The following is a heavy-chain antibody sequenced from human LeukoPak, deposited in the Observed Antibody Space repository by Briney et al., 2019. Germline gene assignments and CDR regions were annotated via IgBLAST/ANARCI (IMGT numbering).Heavy chain of an antibody. D-gene: IGHD2/OR15-2a*01. J-gene: IGHJ4*02. CDR1: GFSFADAW. Sequence: GGSLRLSCAASGFSFADAWMAWVRQAPGRGLEWLGRIKGESDGATTDLAAPVKGRFSISRDDSKNTLYLQMHSLQTGDTAVYYCTTDLTYLFNFAYWGQGTLVTVSS. V-gene: IGHV3-15*01. CDR2: IKGESDGATT. CDR3: TTDLTYLFNFAY.